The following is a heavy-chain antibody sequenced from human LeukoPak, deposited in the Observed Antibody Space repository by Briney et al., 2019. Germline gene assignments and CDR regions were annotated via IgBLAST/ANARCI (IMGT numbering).Heavy chain of an antibody. J-gene: IGHJ5*02. CDR2: TYYRSKWYY. V-gene: IGHV6-1*01. CDR1: GDSLSSNSAA. D-gene: IGHD6-25*01. CDR3: ARGGSGWTVSLFDP. Sequence: SQTLSLTSAISGDSLSSNSAAWNWIRQSPSRGLEWLGRTYYRSKWYYDSAVSVNSRISINPDTSKNQFSPHLNSVTPEDTAVYYCARGGSGWTVSLFDPWGQGTLVTVSS.